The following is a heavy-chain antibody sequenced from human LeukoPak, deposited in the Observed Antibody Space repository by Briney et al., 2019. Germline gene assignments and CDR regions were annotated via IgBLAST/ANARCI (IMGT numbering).Heavy chain of an antibody. V-gene: IGHV4-59*01. CDR1: GGSISSYY. CDR3: ARNPTIFGVVTPDV. CDR2: IYYSGST. Sequence: PSETLSLTCTVSGGSISSYYWSWIRQPPGKGLEWIGYIYYSGSTNYNPSLKSRVTISVDTSKNQFSLKLSSVTAADTAVYYYARNPTIFGVVTPDVWGKGTTVTVSS. D-gene: IGHD3-3*01. J-gene: IGHJ6*04.